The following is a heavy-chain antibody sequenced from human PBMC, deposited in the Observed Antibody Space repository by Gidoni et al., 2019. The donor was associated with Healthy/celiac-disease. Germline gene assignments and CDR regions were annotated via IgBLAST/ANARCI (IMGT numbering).Heavy chain of an antibody. Sequence: QVQLVQSGAEVKKPGASVKVSCKASGYTFTGYYMHWVRQAPGQGREWMGWINPNSGGTNYAQKFQGGVTMTRDTSISTAYMELSRLRSDDTAVYYCSRSSIAVAGEPYYFDYWGQGTLVTVSS. D-gene: IGHD6-19*01. CDR3: SRSSIAVAGEPYYFDY. J-gene: IGHJ4*02. V-gene: IGHV1-2*02. CDR2: INPNSGGT. CDR1: GYTFTGYY.